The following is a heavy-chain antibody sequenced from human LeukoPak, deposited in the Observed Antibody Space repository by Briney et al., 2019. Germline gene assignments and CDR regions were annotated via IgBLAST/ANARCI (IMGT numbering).Heavy chain of an antibody. Sequence: SETLSLTCTVSGGSISSYYWSWIRQPAGKGLEWIGRIYTSGSTNYNPSLKSRVTVSVDTSKNQFSLKLSSVTAADTAVYYCARDIGYDYVGGSYRSGGDYFDYWGQGTLVTVSS. V-gene: IGHV4-4*07. J-gene: IGHJ4*02. D-gene: IGHD3-16*02. CDR1: GGSISSYY. CDR3: ARDIGYDYVGGSYRSGGDYFDY. CDR2: IYTSGST.